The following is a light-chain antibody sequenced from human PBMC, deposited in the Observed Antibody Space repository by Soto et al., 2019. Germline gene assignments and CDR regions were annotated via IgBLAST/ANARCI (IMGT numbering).Light chain of an antibody. V-gene: IGKV1-5*03. CDR1: QSISTW. CDR3: QQYNTYGYVWT. CDR2: KAS. Sequence: DIQMTQSPSTLSASVGDRVTITCRARQSISTWLAWYQQKAGKAPSLLIFKASELESGVPSRFTGSGSGTEFTLTITSLQPDDFATYYCQQYNTYGYVWTFGQGTKVEIK. J-gene: IGKJ1*01.